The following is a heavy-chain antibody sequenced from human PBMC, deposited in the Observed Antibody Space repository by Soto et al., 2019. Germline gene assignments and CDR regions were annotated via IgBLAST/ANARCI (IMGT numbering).Heavy chain of an antibody. CDR2: IIPIFGTA. D-gene: IGHD3-16*02. CDR3: ARDRGITFGGVIAYYYGMDV. CDR1: GGTFSSYA. Sequence: SVKVSCKASGGTFSSYAISWVRQAPGQGLEWMGGIIPIFGTANYAQKFQGRVTITADKSTSTAYMELSSLRSEDTAVYYCARDRGITFGGVIAYYYGMDVWGQGTTVTVSS. J-gene: IGHJ6*02. V-gene: IGHV1-69*06.